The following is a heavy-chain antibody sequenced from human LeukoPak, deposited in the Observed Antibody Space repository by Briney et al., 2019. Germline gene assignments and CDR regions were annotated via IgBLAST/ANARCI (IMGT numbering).Heavy chain of an antibody. Sequence: RAGGSLRLSCAASGFTFDDYGMRWVRQAPGKGLEWVSGINWNGGSTGYADSVKGRFTISRDNAKNTLYLQMNSLRAEDTAVYYCARVDTAMGPQDYWGQGTLVTVSS. D-gene: IGHD5-18*01. J-gene: IGHJ4*02. CDR2: INWNGGST. CDR3: ARVDTAMGPQDY. V-gene: IGHV3-20*04. CDR1: GFTFDDYG.